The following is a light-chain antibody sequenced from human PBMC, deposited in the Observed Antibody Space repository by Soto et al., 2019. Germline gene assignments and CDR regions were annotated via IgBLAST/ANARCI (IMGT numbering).Light chain of an antibody. V-gene: IGKV3-15*01. J-gene: IGKJ5*01. CDR3: QQYEKWIT. CDR2: GTS. Sequence: EVVMTQSPATLSVSPGERATLSCRASQSVASNLAWYQQKPGQAPRLLIYGTSTRATGIPARFSGSGSGTEFTLTISSLQSEDSSMYYCQQYEKWITLGQGTRLEIK. CDR1: QSVASN.